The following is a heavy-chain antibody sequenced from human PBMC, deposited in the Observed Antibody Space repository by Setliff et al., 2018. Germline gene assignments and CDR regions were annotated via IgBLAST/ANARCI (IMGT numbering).Heavy chain of an antibody. V-gene: IGHV4-31*03. Sequence: PSETLSLTCIVSGASISSEAYYWSWIRQHPGKGLEWIGYIFYRGSTYYNPYLKSRVTISLDKSKNKFSLELRSVTAADTAVYYCARSRTTAVKGGVFAVWGRGTLVTVSS. J-gene: IGHJ2*01. CDR1: GASISSEAYY. CDR3: ARSRTTAVKGGVFAV. CDR2: IFYRGST. D-gene: IGHD1-7*01.